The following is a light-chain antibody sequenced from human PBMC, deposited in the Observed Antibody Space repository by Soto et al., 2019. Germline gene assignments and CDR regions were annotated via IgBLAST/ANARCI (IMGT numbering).Light chain of an antibody. V-gene: IGKV3-15*01. CDR3: QQYNNWPPMYT. J-gene: IGKJ2*01. CDR1: QSVSSN. CDR2: GAS. Sequence: EIVMTQSPATLSVSPGERATLSCRASQSVSSNLAWYQHKPGQAPRLLIYGASTRATGIPARFSGSGSGTEFTLTISSLPSEDFAVYYCQQYNNWPPMYTFGQGTKLEIK.